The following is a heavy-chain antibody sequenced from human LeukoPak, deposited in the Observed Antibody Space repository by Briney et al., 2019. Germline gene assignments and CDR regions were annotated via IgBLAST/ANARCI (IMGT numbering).Heavy chain of an antibody. CDR3: ARHSGGSYVFTFDI. CDR1: GGPISTSYF. Sequence: PSETLSLTCTVSGGPISTSYFWGWVRQPPGKGLEWIGTTDYSGTTYYNPSLKSRVTISIDTSKNQFSLKLSSVTAPDTAVYYCARHSGGSYVFTFDIWGQGTMFIVSS. CDR2: TDYSGTT. D-gene: IGHD2-15*01. V-gene: IGHV4-39*01. J-gene: IGHJ3*02.